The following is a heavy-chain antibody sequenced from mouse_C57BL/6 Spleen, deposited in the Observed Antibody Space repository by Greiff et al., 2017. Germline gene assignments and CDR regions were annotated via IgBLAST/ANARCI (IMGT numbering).Heavy chain of an antibody. CDR2: IDPSDSYT. Sequence: QVQLQQPVAELVRPGTSVTLSCKASGYTFTSYWMHWVKQRPGQGLEWIGVIDPSDSYTNYNQKFKGKATLTVDTSSSTAYMQLSSLTSEGSAVYYCARSDDGDYWGQDATRTVSS. CDR3: ARSDDGDY. J-gene: IGHJ2*01. D-gene: IGHD2-3*01. CDR1: GYTFTSYW. V-gene: IGHV1-59*01.